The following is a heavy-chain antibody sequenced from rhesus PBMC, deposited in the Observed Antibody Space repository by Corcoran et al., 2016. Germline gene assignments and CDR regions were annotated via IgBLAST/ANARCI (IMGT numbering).Heavy chain of an antibody. D-gene: IGHD3-34*01. CDR3: ASLFEAGAC. V-gene: IGHV4-173*01. CDR1: GGSISSNY. J-gene: IGHJ4*01. CDR2: ISGSGGST. Sequence: QLQLQASGPGLVKPSETLSLTCAVSGGSISSNYLRWLLQPPGKGLEWIGRISGSGGSTDYNPSLKSRVTISTDTSKNQFSLKLSSVTAADTAVYYCASLFEAGACWGQGVLVTVSS.